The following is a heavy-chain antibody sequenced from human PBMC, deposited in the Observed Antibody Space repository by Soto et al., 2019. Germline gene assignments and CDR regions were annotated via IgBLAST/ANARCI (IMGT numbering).Heavy chain of an antibody. V-gene: IGHV1-69*02. CDR1: GGTFSSYT. CDR2: IIPILGIA. J-gene: IGHJ3*02. CDR3: AGPVSGARDAFDI. Sequence: QVQLVQSGAEVKKPGSSVKVSCKASGGTFSSYTISWVRQAPGQGLEWMGRIIPILGIANYAQKFQGRVTITADKPKSTAYMGLSRLRSEDKAVYYCAGPVSGARDAFDIWGQGTMVTVSS. D-gene: IGHD1-26*01.